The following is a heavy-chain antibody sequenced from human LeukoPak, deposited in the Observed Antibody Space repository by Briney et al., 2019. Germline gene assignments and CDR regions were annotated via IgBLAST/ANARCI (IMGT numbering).Heavy chain of an antibody. CDR2: IYDSGST. CDR3: TQGSRYGSDSYYYDY. Sequence: SETLSLTCTVSGYSISSGYYWGWIRQPPGKGLQWSGSIYDSGSTYYNPSLKSRVTISVDTSKNQFSLRLSSVTAADTAVYYCTQGSRYGSDSYYYDYWGQGTLVTVSS. D-gene: IGHD3-10*01. V-gene: IGHV4-38-2*02. J-gene: IGHJ4*02. CDR1: GYSISSGYY.